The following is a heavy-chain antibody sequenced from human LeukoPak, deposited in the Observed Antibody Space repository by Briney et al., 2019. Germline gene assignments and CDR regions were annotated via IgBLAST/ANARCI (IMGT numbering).Heavy chain of an antibody. D-gene: IGHD3-9*01. V-gene: IGHV3-49*04. J-gene: IGHJ4*02. CDR2: IRSKAYGGTT. CDR3: TRRYFDTPLN. Sequence: GGSLRLSCTASGFTFGDYAMSWVSQAPGKGLEWVGFIRSKAYGGTTGYAASVKGRFTISRDDSKSIAYLQMNSLKTEDTAVYYCTRRYFDTPLNWGQGTLVTVSS. CDR1: GFTFGDYA.